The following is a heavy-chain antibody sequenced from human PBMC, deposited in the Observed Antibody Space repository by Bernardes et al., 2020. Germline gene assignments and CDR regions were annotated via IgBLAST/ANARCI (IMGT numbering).Heavy chain of an antibody. CDR3: AKELWFRELWGAFDI. CDR1: GFTFSSYG. J-gene: IGHJ3*02. V-gene: IGHV3-30*18. Sequence: GGSLRLSCAASGFTFSSYGMHWVRQAPGKGLEWVAVISYDGSNKYYADSVKGRFTISRDNSKNTLYLQMNSLRAEDTAVYYCAKELWFRELWGAFDIWGQGTMVTVSS. CDR2: ISYDGSNK. D-gene: IGHD3-10*01.